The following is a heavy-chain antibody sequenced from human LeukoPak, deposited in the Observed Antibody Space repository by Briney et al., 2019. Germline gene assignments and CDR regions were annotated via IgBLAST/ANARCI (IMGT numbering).Heavy chain of an antibody. CDR1: GVSISSYY. V-gene: IGHV4-59*08. CDR2: IHYSGST. D-gene: IGHD6-13*01. CDR3: ARHLMVTADGSFDY. Sequence: SETLSLTCTVSGVSISSYYWSWIRQPPGKGLEWIGYIHYSGSTDYNASLKSRVTISIDTSKNQFSLKLSSVTAADTAMYYCARHLMVTADGSFDYWGQGTLVTVSS. J-gene: IGHJ4*02.